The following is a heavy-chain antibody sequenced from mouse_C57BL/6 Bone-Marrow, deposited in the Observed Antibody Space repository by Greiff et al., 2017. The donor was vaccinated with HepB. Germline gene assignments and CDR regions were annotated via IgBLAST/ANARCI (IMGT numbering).Heavy chain of an antibody. V-gene: IGHV1-69*01. CDR3: ARSYYGSGLLDY. CDR1: GYTFNSYW. Sequence: QVQLQQPGAELVMPGASVKLSCKASGYTFNSYWMHWVKQRPGQGLEWIGEIDPSDSYTNYNQKFKGKSTLTVDKSSSTAYMQLSSLTSEDSAVYYCARSYYGSGLLDYWGQGTTLTVSS. J-gene: IGHJ2*01. D-gene: IGHD1-1*01. CDR2: IDPSDSYT.